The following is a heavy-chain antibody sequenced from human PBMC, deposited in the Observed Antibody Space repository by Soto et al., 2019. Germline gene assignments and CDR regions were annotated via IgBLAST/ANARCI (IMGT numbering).Heavy chain of an antibody. V-gene: IGHV4-31*03. CDR2: IYYSGST. CDR1: GGSIRSGGYY. Sequence: QVQLQESGPGLVKPSQTLSLTCTVSGGSIRSGGYYWSWIRQHPGKGLEWIGYIYYSGSTSYNPSLKGRVTISVDTSKNQFSLKLSSVTAADTAVYYCARERASSGSYSFDYWGQGTLVTVSS. D-gene: IGHD3-22*01. CDR3: ARERASSGSYSFDY. J-gene: IGHJ4*02.